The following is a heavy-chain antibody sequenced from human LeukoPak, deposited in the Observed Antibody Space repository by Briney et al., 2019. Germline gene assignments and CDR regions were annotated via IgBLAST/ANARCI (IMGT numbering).Heavy chain of an antibody. CDR3: VSFYETY. V-gene: IGHV3-74*01. J-gene: IGHJ4*02. Sequence: GGSLRLSCAASGNYWMHWVRQAPGKGLVWVSHINSDGSWTSYADSVKGRFTISKDNAKNTEYLQMNSLRAEDTAVYYCVSFYETYWGRGTLVTVSS. CDR1: GNYW. CDR2: INSDGSWT. D-gene: IGHD2/OR15-2a*01.